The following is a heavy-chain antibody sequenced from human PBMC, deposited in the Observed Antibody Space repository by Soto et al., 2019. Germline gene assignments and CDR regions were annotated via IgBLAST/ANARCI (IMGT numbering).Heavy chain of an antibody. V-gene: IGHV4-59*01. D-gene: IGHD5-12*01. J-gene: IGHJ6*03. CDR2: IYYSGST. Sequence: SETLSLTCTVSGGSISSYYWSWIRQPPGKGLEWIGYIYYSGSTNYNPSLKSRVTISVDTSKNQFSLKPSSVTAADTAVYYCARGYSGYDSSDYYYYYYMDVWGKGTTVTVSS. CDR1: GGSISSYY. CDR3: ARGYSGYDSSDYYYYYYMDV.